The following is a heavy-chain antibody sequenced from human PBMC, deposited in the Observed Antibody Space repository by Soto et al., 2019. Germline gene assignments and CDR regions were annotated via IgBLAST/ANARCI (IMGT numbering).Heavy chain of an antibody. CDR2: IKEDGSEK. CDR1: GFPFENYL. Sequence: GGSLRLSWAAPGFPFENYLISWGRQAPWKGLEWVANIKEDGSEKYYVDSVKGRFYISRDNDKNSLYLQMNSLRAEDTAVYYWARNCPIVGQFDPWGQGNPVTVSS. D-gene: IGHD2-15*01. V-gene: IGHV3-7*03. CDR3: ARNCPIVGQFDP. J-gene: IGHJ5*02.